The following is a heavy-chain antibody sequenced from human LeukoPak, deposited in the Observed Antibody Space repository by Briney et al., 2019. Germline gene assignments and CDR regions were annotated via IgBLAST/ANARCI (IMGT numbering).Heavy chain of an antibody. CDR2: ISAYNGNT. J-gene: IGHJ6*02. Sequence: RASVKVSCKASGYTFLNYGISWVRQAPGQGLEWMGWISAYNGNTNYAQKLQGRVTMTTDTSTSTAYMELRSLRSGDTAVYYCARSGGVGYYYGMDVWGQGTTVTVSS. D-gene: IGHD3-16*01. V-gene: IGHV1-18*01. CDR1: GYTFLNYG. CDR3: ARSGGVGYYYGMDV.